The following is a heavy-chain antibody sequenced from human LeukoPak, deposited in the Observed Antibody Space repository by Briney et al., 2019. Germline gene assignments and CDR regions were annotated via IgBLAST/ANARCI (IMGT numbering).Heavy chain of an antibody. V-gene: IGHV4-38-2*02. Sequence: SETLSLTCTVSGYSISSGYYWGWVRQPPGKGLEWIGSIYHSGSTYYNPSLKSRVTISVDTSKNQFSLKLSSLTAADTAVYYCARVYSIHWYFDLWGRGTLVTVSS. CDR3: ARVYSIHWYFDL. CDR1: GYSISSGYY. J-gene: IGHJ2*01. CDR2: IYHSGST. D-gene: IGHD4-11*01.